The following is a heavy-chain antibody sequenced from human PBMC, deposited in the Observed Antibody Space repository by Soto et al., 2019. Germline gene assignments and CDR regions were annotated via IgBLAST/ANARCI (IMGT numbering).Heavy chain of an antibody. Sequence: QVQLVQSGPEVKKAGASVKVSCTAPTDYIFLAYGFDWVRQALGQGLEWMGWISPRFGRTNYARTLQDRFTMTTDVSTNSVSMELRDLRSDDTAVYYCARDDCNGGSCDGGHYLDLWGRGTPISVSS. CDR2: ISPRFGRT. V-gene: IGHV1-18*01. J-gene: IGHJ2*01. D-gene: IGHD2-15*01. CDR1: DYIFLAYG. CDR3: ARDDCNGGSCDGGHYLDL.